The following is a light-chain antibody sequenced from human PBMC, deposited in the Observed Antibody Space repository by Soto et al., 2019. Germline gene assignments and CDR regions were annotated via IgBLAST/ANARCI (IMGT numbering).Light chain of an antibody. CDR1: SSDVGDYNY. CDR2: EVT. J-gene: IGLJ1*01. V-gene: IGLV2-8*01. Sequence: QSALNQPPSASGSPGQSVTISCTGTSSDVGDYNYVSWYQHHPGKAPKLMIYEVTKRPSGVPDRFSGSKSGNTASLTVSGLQAEDEADYYCSSYAGTNNPYVFGTGTKVTVL. CDR3: SSYAGTNNPYV.